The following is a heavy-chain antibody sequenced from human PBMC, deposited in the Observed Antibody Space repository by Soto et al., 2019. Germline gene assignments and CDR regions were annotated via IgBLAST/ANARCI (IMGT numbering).Heavy chain of an antibody. CDR1: GYTFNSYY. CDR2: INPSGGTT. D-gene: IGHD4-17*01. J-gene: IGHJ4*02. CDR3: ARDYYGDSYFFDY. V-gene: IGHV1-46*02. Sequence: GASVKVSCKTSGYTFNSYYIHWVRQAPGQGLEWMGIINPSGGTTIHAQKFQGRVTMTRDTSTSTVYMELSSLRSEDTAVYYCARDYYGDSYFFDYWGQGTLVTVSS.